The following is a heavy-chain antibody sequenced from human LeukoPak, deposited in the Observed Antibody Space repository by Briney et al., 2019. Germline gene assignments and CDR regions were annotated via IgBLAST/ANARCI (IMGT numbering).Heavy chain of an antibody. Sequence: ASETLSLTCTVSGGSISSYYWTWIRQPPGKGLEWIGYIYYSGSTKYNPSLKSRVTIAVDTARNQFSLKLGSVTAADTAVYYCARAYSSGWGNAFNIWGQGTMVTVSS. V-gene: IGHV4-59*01. D-gene: IGHD6-19*01. CDR3: ARAYSSGWGNAFNI. CDR2: IYYSGST. CDR1: GGSISSYY. J-gene: IGHJ3*02.